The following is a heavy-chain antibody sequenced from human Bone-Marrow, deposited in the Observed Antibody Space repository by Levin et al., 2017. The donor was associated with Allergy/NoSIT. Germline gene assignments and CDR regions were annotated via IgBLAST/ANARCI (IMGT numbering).Heavy chain of an antibody. V-gene: IGHV3-21*01. CDR3: ARVGERGDYYDSSGYPCTFDY. D-gene: IGHD3-22*01. CDR1: GFTFSSYS. Sequence: GESLKISCAASGFTFSSYSMNWVRQAPGKGLEWVSSISSSSSYIYYADSVKGRFTISRDNAKNSLYLQMNSLRAEDTAVYYCARVGERGDYYDSSGYPCTFDYWGQGTLVTVSS. J-gene: IGHJ4*02. CDR2: ISSSSSYI.